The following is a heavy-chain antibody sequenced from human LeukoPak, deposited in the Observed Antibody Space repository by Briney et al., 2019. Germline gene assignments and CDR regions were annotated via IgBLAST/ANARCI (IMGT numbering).Heavy chain of an antibody. CDR3: ARGVRGVIMVPLINDAFDI. Sequence: PGGSLRLSCAASGFTFDDYAMHWVRQAPGKGLEWVSGISWNSGSIGYADSVKGRFTISRDNAKNSLYLQMNSLRAEDTAVYYCARGVRGVIMVPLINDAFDIWGQGTMVTVSS. D-gene: IGHD3-10*01. V-gene: IGHV3-9*01. CDR1: GFTFDDYA. CDR2: ISWNSGSI. J-gene: IGHJ3*02.